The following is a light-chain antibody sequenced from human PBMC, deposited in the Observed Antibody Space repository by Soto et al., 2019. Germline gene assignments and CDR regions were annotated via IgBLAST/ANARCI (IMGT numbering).Light chain of an antibody. J-gene: IGLJ2*01. CDR2: DVS. CDR3: SLYTSSSTLV. Sequence: QSALTQAASVSGSPGQSITISCTGTSSDVGGYNYVSWYQQHPGKAPKLMIYDVSNRPSGVSNRFSGSKSGNTASLTISGLQAEDEADYYCSLYTSSSTLVFGGGTKLTVL. CDR1: SSDVGGYNY. V-gene: IGLV2-14*01.